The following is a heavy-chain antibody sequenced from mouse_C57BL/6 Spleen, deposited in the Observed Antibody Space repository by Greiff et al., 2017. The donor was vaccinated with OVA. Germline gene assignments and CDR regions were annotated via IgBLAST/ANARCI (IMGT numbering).Heavy chain of an antibody. J-gene: IGHJ1*03. V-gene: IGHV1-18*01. CDR2: INPNNGGT. Sequence: SGPELVKPGASVKIPCKASGYTFTDYNMDWVKQSHGKSLEWIGDINPNNGGTIYNQKFKGKATLTVDKSSSTAYMELRSLTSEDTAVYYCARRYSKGDWYFDVWGTGTTVTVSS. D-gene: IGHD2-5*01. CDR3: ARRYSKGDWYFDV. CDR1: GYTFTDYN.